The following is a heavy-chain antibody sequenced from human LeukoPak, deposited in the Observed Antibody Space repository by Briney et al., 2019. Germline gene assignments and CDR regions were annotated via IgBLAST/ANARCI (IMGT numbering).Heavy chain of an antibody. V-gene: IGHV3-23*01. Sequence: GGSLRLSCAASGFTFSSYAMSWVRQAPGKGLEWVSAISGSGASTYYADSVKGRFTISRDNPKNTLYLQMNSLRAEDTAIYYCAKGLDSSGYSKYYFDYWGQGTLVTVSS. CDR1: GFTFSSYA. CDR2: ISGSGAST. D-gene: IGHD3-22*01. CDR3: AKGLDSSGYSKYYFDY. J-gene: IGHJ4*02.